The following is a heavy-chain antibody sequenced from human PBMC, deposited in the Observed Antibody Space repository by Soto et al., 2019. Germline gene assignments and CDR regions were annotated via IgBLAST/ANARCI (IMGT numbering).Heavy chain of an antibody. CDR3: ARDRSSSSGYYYYGMDV. CDR1: GGSVSSGSYY. V-gene: IGHV4-61*01. D-gene: IGHD6-6*01. J-gene: IGHJ6*02. CDR2: IYYSGST. Sequence: PSETLSLTCTVSGGSVSSGSYYWSWIRQPPGKGLEWIGYIYYSGSTNYNPSLKSRVTISVDTSKNQFSLKLSSVTAADTAVYYCARDRSSSSGYYYYGMDVWGQGTTVTVSS.